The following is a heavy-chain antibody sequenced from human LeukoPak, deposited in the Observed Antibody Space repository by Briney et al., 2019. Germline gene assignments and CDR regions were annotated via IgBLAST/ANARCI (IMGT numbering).Heavy chain of an antibody. CDR2: ISGSGGST. V-gene: IGHV3-23*01. CDR3: AKDHDVPAAIGLVAFDI. J-gene: IGHJ3*02. Sequence: GGSLRLSCAASGFTFSSYAMSWVRQAPGKGLEWVSAISGSGGSTYYADSVKGRFTISRDNSKNTLYLQMNSLRAEDTAVYYCAKDHDVPAAIGLVAFDIWGQGTMVTVSS. CDR1: GFTFSSYA. D-gene: IGHD2-2*02.